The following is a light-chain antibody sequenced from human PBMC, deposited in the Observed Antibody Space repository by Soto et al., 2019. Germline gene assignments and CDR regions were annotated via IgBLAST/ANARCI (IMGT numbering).Light chain of an antibody. J-gene: IGLJ3*02. CDR2: DVN. Sequence: QSALTQPASVSGSPGQSITISCTGTSSDVGSTFNYVSWYQHHPGKAPRLIMSDVNHRPSGVSDRFSGSKSGNTASLTISERQAEDEADYFCSAYSTGSTPVLFGGGTKLTVL. CDR3: SAYSTGSTPVL. CDR1: SSDVGSTFNY. V-gene: IGLV2-14*03.